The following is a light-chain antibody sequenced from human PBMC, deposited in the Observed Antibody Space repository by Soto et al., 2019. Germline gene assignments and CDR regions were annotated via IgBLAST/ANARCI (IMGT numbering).Light chain of an antibody. CDR1: RNDIGTYNL. Sequence: SALTQPASVSESPGQSISISCGGGRNDIGTYNLVSWYQQHPGKAPKLIIYEGNKRPSGVSNRFSGSRSGNTASLTISGLQAEDEADYYCCSHTDGSSLLFGGGTKVTVL. V-gene: IGLV2-23*01. CDR3: CSHTDGSSLL. J-gene: IGLJ3*02. CDR2: EGN.